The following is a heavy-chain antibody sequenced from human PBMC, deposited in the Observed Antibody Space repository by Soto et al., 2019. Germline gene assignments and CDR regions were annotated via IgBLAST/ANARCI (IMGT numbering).Heavy chain of an antibody. V-gene: IGHV3-23*01. Sequence: PGGSLRLSCEASGFTLRNYAMTWIRQAPGKGLEWVSLISANDVGTYYAESVKTRFTISTDQSRNTVYLQMDSLRADDTAIYYCAKAKNDYNWDNRPPFDYWGQGTLVTGSA. CDR3: AKAKNDYNWDNRPPFDY. J-gene: IGHJ4*02. D-gene: IGHD1-20*01. CDR1: GFTLRNYA. CDR2: ISANDVGT.